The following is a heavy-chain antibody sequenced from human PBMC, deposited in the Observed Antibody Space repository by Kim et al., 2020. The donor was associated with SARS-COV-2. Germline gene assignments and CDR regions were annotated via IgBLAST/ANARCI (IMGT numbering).Heavy chain of an antibody. J-gene: IGHJ4*02. D-gene: IGHD3-16*01. CDR3: ATEYSDLGY. CDR2: GDSL. V-gene: IGHV1-46*01. Sequence: GDSLSYDQKVQGRVTMTRDTSTSTVFLELSSLGSEDTAVYYCATEYSDLGYWGQGTLVTVSS.